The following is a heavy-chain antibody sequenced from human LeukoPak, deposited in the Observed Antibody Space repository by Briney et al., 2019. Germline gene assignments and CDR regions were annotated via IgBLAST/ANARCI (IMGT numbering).Heavy chain of an antibody. CDR2: IYYSGST. CDR1: GGSISNYY. V-gene: IGHV4-59*01. J-gene: IGHJ4*02. Sequence: PSETLSLTCTVSGGSISNYYWSWIRQPPVKGLEWIGYIYYSGSTNYNPSLKSRVTISVDTSKNQFSLKLSSVTAADTAVYYCARSVTTVTPWNFDYWGQGTLVTVSS. D-gene: IGHD4-17*01. CDR3: ARSVTTVTPWNFDY.